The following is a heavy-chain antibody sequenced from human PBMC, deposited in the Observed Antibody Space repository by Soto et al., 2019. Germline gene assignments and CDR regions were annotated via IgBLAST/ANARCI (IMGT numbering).Heavy chain of an antibody. CDR2: ISYDGSTK. V-gene: IGHV3-30*18. CDR1: GFTFSSYG. Sequence: QVQLVESGGGVVQPGRSLRLSCAASGFTFSSYGMYWVRQAPGKGLEWVAVISYDGSTKYYADSVKGRFTISRDNSKKTLYLQMNSLRAEDTALYYCAKERRRHVAVTGEDFDYWGQGSQVTVSS. J-gene: IGHJ4*02. CDR3: AKERRRHVAVTGEDFDY. D-gene: IGHD6-19*01.